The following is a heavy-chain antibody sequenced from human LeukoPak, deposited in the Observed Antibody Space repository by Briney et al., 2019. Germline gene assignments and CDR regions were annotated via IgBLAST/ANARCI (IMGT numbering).Heavy chain of an antibody. CDR3: AKDRGDGYNYVYYYGMDV. Sequence: PGRSLRLSCAASGFTFSSYGMHWVRQAPGKGLEWVAVISYDGSNKYYADSVKGRFTISRDNSKNTLYLQMNSLRAEDTAVYYCAKDRGDGYNYVYYYGMDVWGQGTTVTVSS. D-gene: IGHD5-24*01. CDR2: ISYDGSNK. J-gene: IGHJ6*02. V-gene: IGHV3-30*18. CDR1: GFTFSSYG.